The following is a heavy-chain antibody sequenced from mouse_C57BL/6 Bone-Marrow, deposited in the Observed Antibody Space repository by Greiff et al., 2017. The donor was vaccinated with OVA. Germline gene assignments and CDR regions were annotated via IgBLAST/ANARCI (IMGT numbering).Heavy chain of an antibody. CDR1: GFSFNTYA. CDR3: ERQRLIYFDY. J-gene: IGHJ2*01. CDR2: IRSKSNNYAT. Sequence: EVQLVESGGGLVQPKGSLKLSCAASGFSFNTYAMNWVRQAPGKGLEWVARIRSKSNNYATYYADSVKDRFTSSRDNSESMLYLQMNNLKTEDTAMYNCERQRLIYFDYWGQGTTLTVSS. V-gene: IGHV10-1*01.